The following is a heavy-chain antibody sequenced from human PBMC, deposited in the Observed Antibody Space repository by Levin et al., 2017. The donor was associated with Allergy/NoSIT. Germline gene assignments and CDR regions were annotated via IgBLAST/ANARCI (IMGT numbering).Heavy chain of an antibody. CDR2: IYYSGET. CDR1: GGSTSRGGYY. V-gene: IGHV4-31*03. CDR3: VRAQTGGVFPFDY. Sequence: SETLSLTCTVSGGSTSRGGYYWGWIRQHPVKGLEWLGYIYYSGETFYNPSVKSRVTISHATSQNQFSLKLSSVTAADTAVYYCVRAQTGGVFPFDYWGQGTLVTVSS. D-gene: IGHD2-8*02. J-gene: IGHJ4*02.